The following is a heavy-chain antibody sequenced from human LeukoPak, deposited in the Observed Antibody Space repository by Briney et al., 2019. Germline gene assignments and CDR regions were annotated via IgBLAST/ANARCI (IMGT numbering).Heavy chain of an antibody. D-gene: IGHD3-3*01. CDR2: ISSSGSTI. Sequence: GGSLRLSCAASGFTFSDYYMSWIRRAPGKGREWVSYISSSGSTIYYADSVKGRFTISRDNAKNSLYLQMNSLRAEDTAVYYCAREVYDFWSGYSNPYFDYWGQGTLVTVSS. V-gene: IGHV3-11*04. CDR3: AREVYDFWSGYSNPYFDY. CDR1: GFTFSDYY. J-gene: IGHJ4*02.